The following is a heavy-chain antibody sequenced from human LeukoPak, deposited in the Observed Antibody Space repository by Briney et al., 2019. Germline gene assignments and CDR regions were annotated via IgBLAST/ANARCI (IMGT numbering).Heavy chain of an antibody. Sequence: PGGSLRLSCAASGFTFNTYTMSWVRQAPGQGLEWVSAISSSGDSTYYADSVKGRFTISRDSSKHMVYLQMNSLRAEDTAVYCCVKGKYSSGWYSIVDSWGQGTLVTVSS. CDR1: GFTFNTYT. V-gene: IGHV3-23*01. CDR3: VKGKYSSGWYSIVDS. J-gene: IGHJ4*02. D-gene: IGHD6-19*01. CDR2: ISSSGDST.